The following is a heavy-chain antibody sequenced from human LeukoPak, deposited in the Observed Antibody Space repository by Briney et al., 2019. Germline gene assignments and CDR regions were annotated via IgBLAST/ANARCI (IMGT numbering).Heavy chain of an antibody. J-gene: IGHJ4*02. V-gene: IGHV4-31*03. CDR2: IYYSGST. D-gene: IGHD2-8*02. CDR3: AREDTGGLDY. Sequence: SETLSLTCTVSGGSISSGGYYWSWIRQHPGKGLEWIGYIYYSGSTYYNPSLKSRVTISVDTSKNQFSLKLSSVTAADTAVYYCAREDTGGLDYWGQGILVTVSS. CDR1: GGSISSGGYY.